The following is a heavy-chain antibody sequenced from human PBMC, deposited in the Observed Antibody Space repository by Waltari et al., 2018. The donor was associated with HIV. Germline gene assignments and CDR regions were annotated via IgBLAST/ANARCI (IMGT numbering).Heavy chain of an antibody. Sequence: EVQVVESGGGLIQPGGSLRLPCAVSGFTVNRKYMSWFRQSPGKGLEWVSVIISGSTKYYADSVKGRFIISTDSSKNTLYLQMNSLRVEDTAVYYCVRGGGDPAVRRTAGYQYYGMDVWGQGTTVTVSS. CDR2: IISGSTK. J-gene: IGHJ6*02. CDR3: VRGGGDPAVRRTAGYQYYGMDV. V-gene: IGHV3-53*01. D-gene: IGHD3-10*01. CDR1: GFTVNRKY.